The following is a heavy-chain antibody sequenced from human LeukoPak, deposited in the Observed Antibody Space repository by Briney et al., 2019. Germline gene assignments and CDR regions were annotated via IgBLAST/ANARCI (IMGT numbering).Heavy chain of an antibody. CDR3: ARQRFLEWFFDY. V-gene: IGHV1-58*01. Sequence: ASVKVSCKASGFTFTSSAVQWVRQARGQRLEWIGWIVVGSGNTNYAQKFQERVTITRDMPTSTAYMELSSLRSEDTAVYYCARQRFLEWFFDYWGQGTLVTVSS. CDR2: IVVGSGNT. J-gene: IGHJ4*02. D-gene: IGHD3-3*01. CDR1: GFTFTSSA.